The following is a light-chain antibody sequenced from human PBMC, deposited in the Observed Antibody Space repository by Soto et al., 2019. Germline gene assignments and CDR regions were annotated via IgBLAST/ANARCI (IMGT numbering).Light chain of an antibody. V-gene: IGKV3-20*01. Sequence: EIVLTQSPGTLSLSPGERATLSCRASQSVRSNYLAWYQQQPGQAPRLLIYGASSRATGIPDRFTGSGSGTDFTLTINRLEPQDFAVYYCQQYGSSPWTFGQGTKVEIK. CDR1: QSVRSNY. CDR2: GAS. J-gene: IGKJ1*01. CDR3: QQYGSSPWT.